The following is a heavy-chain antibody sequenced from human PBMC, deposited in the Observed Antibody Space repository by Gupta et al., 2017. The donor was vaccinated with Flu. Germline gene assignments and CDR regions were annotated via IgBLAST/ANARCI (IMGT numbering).Heavy chain of an antibody. D-gene: IGHD3-16*01. V-gene: IGHV3-64D*06. J-gene: IGHJ5*02. CDR1: GFTFRKSN. Sequence: EVRLVEFGGELVQRGGSLRLSRLGPGFTFRKSNIPWVRQAPGQGLEYVSSITNNGDTYYADSVKGRFTISRDNSKNTLYLQMTSLTPDDTAMYYCVKKGGLFGPAAWFDPWGQGTLVTVSS. CDR2: ITNNGDT. CDR3: VKKGGLFGPAAWFDP.